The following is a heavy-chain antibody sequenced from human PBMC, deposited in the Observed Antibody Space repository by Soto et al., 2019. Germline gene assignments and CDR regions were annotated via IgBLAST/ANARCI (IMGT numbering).Heavy chain of an antibody. D-gene: IGHD6-13*01. CDR2: IDPSDSYT. Sequence: GESLKISCKGSGCSFTSYLISWVRQMPGKGLEWMGRIDPSDSYTNYSPSFQGHVTISADKSISTAYLQWSSLKASDTAMYYCARHGIAAADYYYYYGMDVWGQGTTVTVSS. CDR3: ARHGIAAADYYYYYGMDV. CDR1: GCSFTSYL. V-gene: IGHV5-10-1*01. J-gene: IGHJ6*02.